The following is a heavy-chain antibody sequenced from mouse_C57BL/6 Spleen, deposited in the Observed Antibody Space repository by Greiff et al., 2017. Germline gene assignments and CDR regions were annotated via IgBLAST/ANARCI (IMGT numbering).Heavy chain of an antibody. CDR3: ARNGGTLYAMDY. J-gene: IGHJ4*01. V-gene: IGHV2-9-1*01. CDR2: IWTGGGT. D-gene: IGHD1-1*02. CDR1: GFSLTSYA. Sequence: VQGVESGPGLVAPSQSLSITCTVSGFSLTSYAISWVRQPPGKGLEWLGVIWTGGGTNYNSALKSRLSISKDNSQSQVFLKVNSLQTDVTARYYCARNGGTLYAMDYWGQGTSVTVSA.